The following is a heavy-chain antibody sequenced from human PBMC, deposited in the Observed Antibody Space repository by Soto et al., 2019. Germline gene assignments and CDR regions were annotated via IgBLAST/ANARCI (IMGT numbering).Heavy chain of an antibody. CDR1: GFTFSSYW. J-gene: IGHJ5*02. Sequence: GGSLRLSCAASGFTFSSYWMSWVRQAPGKGLEWVANIKQDGSEKYYVDSVKGRFTISRDNAKNSLYLQMNSLRAEDTAVYYCARVLLWFGEYPNWFDPWGQGTLDTVSS. V-gene: IGHV3-7*01. CDR3: ARVLLWFGEYPNWFDP. CDR2: IKQDGSEK. D-gene: IGHD3-10*01.